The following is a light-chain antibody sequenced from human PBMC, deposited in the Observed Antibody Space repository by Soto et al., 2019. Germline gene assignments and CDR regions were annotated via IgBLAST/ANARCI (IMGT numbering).Light chain of an antibody. CDR1: QSVSSIY. Sequence: EIVLTQSPGPLSLSPGERATLSCRASQSVSSIYLAWYQQKPGQAPRLLIYGASSRATGIPDRFSVSGSGTDFTLTISRLEPEDFAVYYGQQYGSSPGTCGQGTKVYIK. J-gene: IGKJ1*01. CDR2: GAS. V-gene: IGKV3-20*01. CDR3: QQYGSSPGT.